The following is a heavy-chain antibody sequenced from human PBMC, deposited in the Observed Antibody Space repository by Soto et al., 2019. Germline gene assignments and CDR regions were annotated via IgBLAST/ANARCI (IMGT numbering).Heavy chain of an antibody. CDR3: ALDRLARGRPVAGRIDY. J-gene: IGHJ4*02. CDR2: ISSTGALM. CDR1: GFIFSQYS. D-gene: IGHD6-19*01. Sequence: EVQLVESGGGLVKPGGSLRLSCAASGFIFSQYSMNWVRQAPGKGLEWVSSISSTGALMYYADSVKGRFTISRDDADIAMYLQLNGLGVEDTAVYYCALDRLARGRPVAGRIDYWGQGALVTVSS. V-gene: IGHV3-21*02.